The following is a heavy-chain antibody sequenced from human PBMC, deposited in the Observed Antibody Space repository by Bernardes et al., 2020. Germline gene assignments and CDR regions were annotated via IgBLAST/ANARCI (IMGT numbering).Heavy chain of an antibody. J-gene: IGHJ6*03. Sequence: GGSLRLSCAASGFTFSGSAMHWVRQASGKGLEWVGRIRSKANSYATAYAASVKGRFTISRGDSKNTAYLQMNSLKTEDTAVYYCTSPNHYGDHDYYYYYYMDVWG. CDR3: TSPNHYGDHDYYYYYYMDV. CDR2: IRSKANSYAT. D-gene: IGHD4-17*01. V-gene: IGHV3-73*01. CDR1: GFTFSGSA.